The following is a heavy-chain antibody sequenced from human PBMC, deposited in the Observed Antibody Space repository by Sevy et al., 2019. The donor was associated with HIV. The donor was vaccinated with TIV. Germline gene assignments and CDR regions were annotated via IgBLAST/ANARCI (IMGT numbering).Heavy chain of an antibody. CDR2: IYYGGRT. CDR1: GGSISSSTYY. J-gene: IGHJ3*01. CDR3: ARNVSDDAFDV. V-gene: IGHV4-39*01. Sequence: SETLSLTCTVSGGSISSSTYYWGWIRQPPGKGLEWIGSIYYGGRTYYSPSLKSRVTISVEKSKNQFSLKLSSVTAADTAVYYCARNVSDDAFDVWGQGTMVTVSS. D-gene: IGHD1-1*01.